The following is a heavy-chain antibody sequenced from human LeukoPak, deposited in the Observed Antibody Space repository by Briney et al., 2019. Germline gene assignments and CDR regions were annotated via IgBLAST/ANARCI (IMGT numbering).Heavy chain of an antibody. Sequence: SETLSLTCTVSGGSISSYYWSWIRQPPGKGLEWNGYTYYSGRTTYNPSLKSRVTISVETSKTQLPMNLGSVTPTATPVYYCARHWRGCCSGGSCYMGLSDGYFDLCGRGTLVTVSS. CDR3: ARHWRGCCSGGSCYMGLSDGYFDL. V-gene: IGHV4-59*08. J-gene: IGHJ2*01. CDR2: TYYSGRT. D-gene: IGHD2-15*01. CDR1: GGSISSYY.